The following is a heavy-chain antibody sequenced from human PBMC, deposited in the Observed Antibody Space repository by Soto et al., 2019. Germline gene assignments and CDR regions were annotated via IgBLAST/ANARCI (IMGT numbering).Heavy chain of an antibody. J-gene: IGHJ6*02. CDR1: GFTFSSYD. Sequence: GGSLRLSCAASGFTFSSYDMHWVRQATGKGLEWVSAIGTAGDTYYPGSVKGRFTISRENAKNSLYLQMNSLRAGDTAVYYCARGQLDCIGTSCYDYYGMDVWGQGT. V-gene: IGHV3-13*01. D-gene: IGHD2-2*01. CDR2: IGTAGDT. CDR3: ARGQLDCIGTSCYDYYGMDV.